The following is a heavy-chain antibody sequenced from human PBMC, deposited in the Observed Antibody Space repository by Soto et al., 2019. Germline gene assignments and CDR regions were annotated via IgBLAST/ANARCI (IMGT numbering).Heavy chain of an antibody. Sequence: ASVKVSCKASGGTFSSYAISWVRQAPGQGLEWMGGIIPIFGTANYAQKFQGRVTITADESTSTAYMELSSLRSEDTAVYYCARDLPYDSSGYSYPTFDYWGQGTLVTVSS. CDR3: ARDLPYDSSGYSYPTFDY. D-gene: IGHD3-22*01. J-gene: IGHJ4*02. CDR1: GGTFSSYA. CDR2: IIPIFGTA. V-gene: IGHV1-69*13.